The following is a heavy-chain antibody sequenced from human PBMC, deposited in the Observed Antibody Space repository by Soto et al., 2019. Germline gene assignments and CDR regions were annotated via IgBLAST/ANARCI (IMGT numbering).Heavy chain of an antibody. CDR3: ARDSRNGSGAFEI. Sequence: QVQLVESGGGVVQPGRSLRLSCAASGFTFSSYGMHWVRQAPGKGLEWVAVIWYDGSNKYYADSVKGRFTISRDNSKNTLYLQMNSLRAEDTAVYYCARDSRNGSGAFEIWGQGTMVTVSS. J-gene: IGHJ3*02. D-gene: IGHD3-10*01. CDR2: IWYDGSNK. CDR1: GFTFSSYG. V-gene: IGHV3-33*01.